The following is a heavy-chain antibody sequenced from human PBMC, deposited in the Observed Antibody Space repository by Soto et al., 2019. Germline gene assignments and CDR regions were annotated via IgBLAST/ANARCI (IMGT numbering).Heavy chain of an antibody. J-gene: IGHJ4*02. Sequence: GGSLRLSCEASGFTFSDHYMSWIRQAPGKGLEWPSYISGSNTYTDYAGSVKGRFTISRDNAQNSLHLQMNSLRADDTAVYYCARSMKAGKNFDYWGQGTLVTVSS. V-gene: IGHV3-11*03. CDR1: GFTFSDHY. CDR3: ARSMKAGKNFDY. D-gene: IGHD3-22*01. CDR2: ISGSNTYT.